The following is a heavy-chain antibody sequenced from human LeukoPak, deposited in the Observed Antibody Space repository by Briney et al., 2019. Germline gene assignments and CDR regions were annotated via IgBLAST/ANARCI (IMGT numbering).Heavy chain of an antibody. Sequence: SVTVSCTASGFTFTSSAVQWVRQARGQRLEWIGWIVVGSGNTNYAQKFQERVTITRDMSTSTAYMELSSLRSEDTAVYYCARGNMASAAPGFDYWGQGTLVTVSS. D-gene: IGHD6-13*01. V-gene: IGHV1-58*01. CDR3: ARGNMASAAPGFDY. CDR2: IVVGSGNT. CDR1: GFTFTSSA. J-gene: IGHJ4*02.